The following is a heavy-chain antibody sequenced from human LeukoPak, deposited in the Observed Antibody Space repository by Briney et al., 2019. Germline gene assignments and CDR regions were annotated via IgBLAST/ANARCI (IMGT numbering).Heavy chain of an antibody. CDR1: GLAFSAYK. J-gene: IGHJ4*02. V-gene: IGHV3-74*01. CDR2: ISTDGYTT. Sequence: GGSMRLSCAASGLAFSAYKMHWVRQAPRKGLVWVSRISTDGYTTDYADSVQGRFTASRDNTKNTWSLEMNSLRAEDTAVYYCVVGGSPGYWGQGTLVTVSS. D-gene: IGHD2-15*01. CDR3: VVGGSPGY.